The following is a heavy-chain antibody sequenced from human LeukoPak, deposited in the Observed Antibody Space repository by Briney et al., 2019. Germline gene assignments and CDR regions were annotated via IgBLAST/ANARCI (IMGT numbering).Heavy chain of an antibody. Sequence: SETLSLTWAVYGGSFSGYYWNWIRQPPGKGVEWSGEINHSGSTNYNPSLKSRATISVDTSKNQFSLKLSSVTAADTAVYYCARTRGYSYGYFRFDYWGQGTLVPVSS. CDR3: ARTRGYSYGYFRFDY. D-gene: IGHD5-18*01. J-gene: IGHJ4*02. V-gene: IGHV4-34*01. CDR2: INHSGST. CDR1: GGSFSGYY.